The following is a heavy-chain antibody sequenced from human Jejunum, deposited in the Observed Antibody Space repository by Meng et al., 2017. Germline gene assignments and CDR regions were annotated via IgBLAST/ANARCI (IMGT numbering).Heavy chain of an antibody. V-gene: IGHV3-53*05. CDR1: GFTVSSNL. Sequence: GESLKISCAASGFTVSSNLMSWVRQAPGKGLEWVSVIYSDGTTYHSDSLKGRFTISRDNSKNTVYLQMNSLRAEDTGVYYCASGHFEYWGQGKLVT. J-gene: IGHJ4*02. CDR2: IYSDGTT. CDR3: ASGHFEY.